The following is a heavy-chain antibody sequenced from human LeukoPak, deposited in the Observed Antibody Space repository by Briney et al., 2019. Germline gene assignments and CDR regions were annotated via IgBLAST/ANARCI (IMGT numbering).Heavy chain of an antibody. V-gene: IGHV4-38-2*01. J-gene: IGHJ5*02. CDR2: IYHSGST. Sequence: SETLSLTCAVSGYSISSGYYWGWIRQPPGKGLEWIGSIYHSGSTYYNPSPKSRVTISVDTSKNQFSLKLSSVTAADTAVYYCARQAMVRGVINWFDPWGQGTLVTVSS. D-gene: IGHD3-10*01. CDR1: GYSISSGYY. CDR3: ARQAMVRGVINWFDP.